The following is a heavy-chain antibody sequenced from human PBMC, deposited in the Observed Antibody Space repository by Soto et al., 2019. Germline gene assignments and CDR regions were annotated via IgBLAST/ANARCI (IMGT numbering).Heavy chain of an antibody. J-gene: IGHJ4*02. CDR2: IYYSGST. CDR1: GGSISSGDYY. CDR3: ARVVPHYYFDY. Sequence: PSETLSLTCTVSGGSISSGDYYWSWIRQPPGKGLEWIGYIYYSGSTHYNPSLKSRVTISVDTSKNQFSLKLSSVTAADTAVYYCARVVPHYYFDYWGQGTLVTVSS. V-gene: IGHV4-30-4*01.